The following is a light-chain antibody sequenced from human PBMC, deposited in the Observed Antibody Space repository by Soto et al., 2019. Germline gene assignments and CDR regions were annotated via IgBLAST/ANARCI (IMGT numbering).Light chain of an antibody. CDR3: MQATHFPRT. Sequence: DIILTQTPLSSPVTLGQPASISCRSSQSLVHGDGDTYLSWLQQRPGQPPRLLIYKISNRFSGVPDRFXGXGAGTXXTXTXSRXXXXDVGIYYCMQATHFPRTFGQGTKVEIK. CDR1: QSLVHGDGDTY. CDR2: KIS. V-gene: IGKV2-24*01. J-gene: IGKJ1*01.